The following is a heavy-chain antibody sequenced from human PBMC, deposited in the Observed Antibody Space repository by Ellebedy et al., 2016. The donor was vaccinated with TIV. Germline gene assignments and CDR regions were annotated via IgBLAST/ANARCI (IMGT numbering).Heavy chain of an antibody. CDR3: AKGRGGDWFGDTLDDP. CDR2: KPFDGSYT. CDR1: GFSFTSNG. V-gene: IGHV3-30*02. Sequence: GESLKIPCAASGFSFTSNGMHWVRPAPGKGLEWVAFKPFDGSYTYYSDSVKGRFTVSRDNSETMLYLQMNTLRAADTAVYYCAKGRGGDWFGDTLDDPWGQGTLLTVSS. D-gene: IGHD3-10*01. J-gene: IGHJ5*02.